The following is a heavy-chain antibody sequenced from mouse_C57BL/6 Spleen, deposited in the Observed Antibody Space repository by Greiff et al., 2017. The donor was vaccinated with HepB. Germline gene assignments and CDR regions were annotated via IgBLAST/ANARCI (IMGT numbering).Heavy chain of an antibody. V-gene: IGHV5-9-1*02. CDR2: ISSGGDYI. D-gene: IGHD2-5*01. J-gene: IGHJ4*01. CDR3: TRDSGSNYEGYYAMDY. CDR1: GFTFSSYA. Sequence: EVQVVESGEGLVKPGGSLKLSCAASGFTFSSYAMSWVRQTPEKRLEWVAYISSGGDYIYYADTVKGRFTISRDNARNTLYLQMSSLKSEDTAMYYCTRDSGSNYEGYYAMDYWGQGTSVTVSS.